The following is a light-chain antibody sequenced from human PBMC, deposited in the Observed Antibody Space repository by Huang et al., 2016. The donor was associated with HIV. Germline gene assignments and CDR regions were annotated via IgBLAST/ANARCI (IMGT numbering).Light chain of an antibody. J-gene: IGKJ1*01. V-gene: IGKV3-15*01. Sequence: EIVMTQSPGTLSVFPGGRVTLSCRASQSVDTNLAWYQQKRGQAPRLLLYGASTRATGIPARFSGSGSGTEFTLTISSLQSEDFAIYYCQQYNNWPPWTFGQGTEVEIK. CDR1: QSVDTN. CDR3: QQYNNWPPWT. CDR2: GAS.